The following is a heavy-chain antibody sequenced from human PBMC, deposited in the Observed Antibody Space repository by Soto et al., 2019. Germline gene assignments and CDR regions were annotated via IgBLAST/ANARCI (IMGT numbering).Heavy chain of an antibody. CDR2: ISYSGST. V-gene: IGHV4-39*01. J-gene: IGHJ5*02. CDR1: GGSISSSNYY. CDR3: ARHLVVAATTYNWFDL. D-gene: IGHD2-15*01. Sequence: SETLSLTCTVSGGSISSSNYYWGWIRQLPGKGLEWIGSISYSGSTYYNPSPRSRVTIYIDSSKNQFSLKLSSVTAADTAVYYCARHLVVAATTYNWFDLWGQGTLVTVSS.